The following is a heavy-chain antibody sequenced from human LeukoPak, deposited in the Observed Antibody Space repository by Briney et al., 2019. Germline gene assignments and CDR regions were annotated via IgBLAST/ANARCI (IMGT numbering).Heavy chain of an antibody. CDR1: GYSISSGYY. D-gene: IGHD3-16*01. V-gene: IGHV4-38-2*02. CDR2: IYHSGST. J-gene: IGHJ6*03. Sequence: NPSETLSLTCTVSGYSISSGYYWGWIRQPPGKGLEWIGSIYHSGSTNYNPSLKSRVTISVDTSKNQFSLKLSSVTAADTAVYYCARAYADYYMDVWGKGTTVTISS. CDR3: ARAYADYYMDV.